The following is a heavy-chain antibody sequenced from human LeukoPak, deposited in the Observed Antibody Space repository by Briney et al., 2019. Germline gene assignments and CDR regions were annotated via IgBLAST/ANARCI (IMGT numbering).Heavy chain of an antibody. D-gene: IGHD3-10*01. V-gene: IGHV4-39*01. CDR1: GGSISSSSYY. J-gene: IGHJ5*02. CDR2: IYYSGST. CDR3: ARKLARSNWFDP. Sequence: SETLSLTCTVSGGSISSSSYYWGWIRQPPGKGLEWIGSIYYSGSTYYNPSLKSRVTISVDTSKNQFSLKLSSVTAADTAVYYCARKLARSNWFDPWGQGTLVTVSS.